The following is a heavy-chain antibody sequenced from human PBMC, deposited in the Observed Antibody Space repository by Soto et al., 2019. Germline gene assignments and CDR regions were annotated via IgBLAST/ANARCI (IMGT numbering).Heavy chain of an antibody. D-gene: IGHD1-7*01. CDR3: ASRDPGTSVDY. V-gene: IGHV4-4*02. CDR1: GGSVTSNNW. CDR2: IYRTGST. Sequence: SETLSLTCAVSGGSVTSNNWWTWVRQPPGQGLEWIGEIYRTGSTNYNPSLKSRVTISLDKSENQFSLKVTSLTAADTAVYYCASRDPGTSVDYWGQGTLVTVSP. J-gene: IGHJ4*02.